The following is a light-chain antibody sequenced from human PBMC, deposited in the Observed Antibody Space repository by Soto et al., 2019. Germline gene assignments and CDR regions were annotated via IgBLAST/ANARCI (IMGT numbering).Light chain of an antibody. CDR2: EVS. CDR3: SSYTSSSALYV. CDR1: SSDVGGYNY. V-gene: IGLV2-14*01. J-gene: IGLJ1*01. Sequence: QSVLTQPASVSGSPGQSTTISGTGTSSDVGGYNYVSWYQQHPGKAPKLMIYEVSNRPSGVSNRFSGSKSGNTASLTISGLQAEDEADYYCSSYTSSSALYVFGTGTKVTVL.